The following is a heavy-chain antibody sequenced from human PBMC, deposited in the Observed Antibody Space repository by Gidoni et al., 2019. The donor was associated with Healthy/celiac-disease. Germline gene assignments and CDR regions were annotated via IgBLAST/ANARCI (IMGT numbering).Heavy chain of an antibody. CDR3: AREGATIFDY. Sequence: QVQLVESGGGVVQPGRSLRLSCAASGFTFSSYAMHWVRQDPGKGMEWVAVISYDGSNKYYADSVKGRFTISRDNSKNTLYLQMNSLRAEDTAVYYCAREGATIFDYWGQGTLVTVSS. J-gene: IGHJ4*02. V-gene: IGHV3-30-3*01. CDR1: GFTFSSYA. D-gene: IGHD1-26*01. CDR2: ISYDGSNK.